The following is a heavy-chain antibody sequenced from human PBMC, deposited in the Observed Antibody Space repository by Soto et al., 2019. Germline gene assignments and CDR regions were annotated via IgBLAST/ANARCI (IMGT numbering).Heavy chain of an antibody. Sequence: PSVTLSLTCTVSGGSISSYFCIWVRQPPGKGLEWIGSVYYTGTTDYNPSLKSRVTISVDTSKTQFSLNLRSVTAADTAVYYCARDLAAVPRAFDYWGRGTLVTVSS. CDR1: GGSISSYF. D-gene: IGHD6-13*01. CDR2: VYYTGTT. V-gene: IGHV4-59*01. CDR3: ARDLAAVPRAFDY. J-gene: IGHJ4*02.